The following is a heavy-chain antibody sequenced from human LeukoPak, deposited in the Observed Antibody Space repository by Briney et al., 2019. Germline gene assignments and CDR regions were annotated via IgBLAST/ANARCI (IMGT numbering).Heavy chain of an antibody. D-gene: IGHD3-9*01. CDR2: INSDGSST. V-gene: IGHV3-74*01. CDR3: ARDVGDDILTGYCLGGVVDY. CDR1: GFTFSSYW. Sequence: GGSLRVSCAASGFTFSSYWMHWVRQAPGKGLVWVSRINSDGSSTSYADSVKGRFTISRDNAKNTLYLQMNSLRAEDTAVYYCARDVGDDILTGYCLGGVVDYWGQGTLVTVSS. J-gene: IGHJ4*02.